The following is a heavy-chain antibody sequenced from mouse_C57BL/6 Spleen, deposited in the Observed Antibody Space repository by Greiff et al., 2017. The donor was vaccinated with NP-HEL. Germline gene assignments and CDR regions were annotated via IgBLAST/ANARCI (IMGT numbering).Heavy chain of an antibody. V-gene: IGHV1-18*01. CDR1: GYTFTDYN. J-gene: IGHJ1*03. CDR3: ARYIGSRAYWYFEV. Sequence: EVQLQQSGPELVKPGASVKIPCKASGYTFTDYNMDWVKQSHGKSLEWIGDINPNHGGTIYSQKFKGKATLTVDNSSSTSYMELSSLTSEDTAVYYCARYIGSRAYWYFEVWGTGTTVTVSS. D-gene: IGHD1-1*01. CDR2: INPNHGGT.